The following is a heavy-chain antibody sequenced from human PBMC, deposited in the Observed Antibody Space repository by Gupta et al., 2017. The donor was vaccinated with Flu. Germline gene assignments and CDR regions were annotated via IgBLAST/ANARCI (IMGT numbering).Heavy chain of an antibody. CDR1: GGSISRNSYY. CDR2: IYYSGNT. J-gene: IGHJ4*02. Sequence: QVQLQESGPGLVKHSETLSLTCIVSGGSISRNSYYWGWIRQTPGKGLDWIGSIYYSGNTYYNPSLKSRVTISVDTSKNQLSLKLSSVTAADTAVYYCARHFVGYCSGGTCSDENDYWGQGTLVTVSS. D-gene: IGHD2-15*01. V-gene: IGHV4-39*01. CDR3: ARHFVGYCSGGTCSDENDY.